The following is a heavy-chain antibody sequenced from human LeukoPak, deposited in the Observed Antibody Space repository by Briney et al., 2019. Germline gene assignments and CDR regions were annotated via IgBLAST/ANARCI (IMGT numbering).Heavy chain of an antibody. CDR1: GYSISSGYY. CDR3: ARDLQAYCGGDCYSFFGVGYN. V-gene: IGHV4-38-2*02. Sequence: SETLSLTCTVSGYSISSGYYWGWIRQPPGKGLEWIGIIYHTGSTYYNPSLRSRVTISLDTSKNHFSLRLSSVTDADTAVYYCARDLQAYCGGDCYSFFGVGYNWGQGTLVTVSS. D-gene: IGHD2-21*02. J-gene: IGHJ4*02. CDR2: IYHTGST.